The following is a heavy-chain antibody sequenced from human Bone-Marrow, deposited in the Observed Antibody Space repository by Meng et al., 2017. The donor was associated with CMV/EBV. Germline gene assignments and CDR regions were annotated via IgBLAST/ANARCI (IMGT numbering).Heavy chain of an antibody. CDR2: ISFDGNNK. D-gene: IGHD1-26*01. CDR1: GFTFSNYV. CDR3: AKDVVSGNTTPDNFDI. J-gene: IGHJ3*02. V-gene: IGHV3-30-3*01. Sequence: GESLKISCAASGFTFSNYVMHWVRQAPGKGLEWVAVISFDGNNKYHTDSVEGRFTISRDNSKNTVYLQMNSLRDEDTAVFYCAKDVVSGNTTPDNFDIWGQGTMVTVSS.